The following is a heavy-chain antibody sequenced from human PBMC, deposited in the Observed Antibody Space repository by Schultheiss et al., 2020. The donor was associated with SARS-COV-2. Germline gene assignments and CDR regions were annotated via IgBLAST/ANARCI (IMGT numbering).Heavy chain of an antibody. D-gene: IGHD3-3*01. CDR3: ARGLRHYYYYMDV. V-gene: IGHV1-8*02. CDR2: MNPNSGNT. CDR1: GYTFTGYY. Sequence: ASVKVSCKASGYTFTGYYMHWVRQATGQGLEWMGWMNPNSGNTGYAQKFQGRVTMTRNTSISTAYMELSSLRSEDTAVYYCARGLRHYYYYMDVWGKGTTVTVSS. J-gene: IGHJ6*03.